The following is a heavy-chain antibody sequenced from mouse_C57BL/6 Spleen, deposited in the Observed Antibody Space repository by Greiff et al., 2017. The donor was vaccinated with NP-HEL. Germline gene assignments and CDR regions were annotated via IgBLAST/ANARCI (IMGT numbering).Heavy chain of an antibody. CDR2: IYPGNSDT. D-gene: IGHD3-2*02. J-gene: IGHJ3*01. CDR3: TRAGQLRLPFAY. Sequence: EVQLQQSGTVLARPGASVKMSCKTSGYTFTSYWMHWVKQRPGQGLEWIGAIYPGNSDTSYNQKFKGKAKLTAVTSASTAYMELSSLTNEDSAVYYCTRAGQLRLPFAYWGQGTLVTVSA. V-gene: IGHV1-5*01. CDR1: GYTFTSYW.